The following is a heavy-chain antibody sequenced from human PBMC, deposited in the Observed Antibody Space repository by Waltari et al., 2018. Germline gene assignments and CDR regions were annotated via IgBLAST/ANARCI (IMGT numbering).Heavy chain of an antibody. V-gene: IGHV3-21*01. CDR2: ISSSSSYI. Sequence: EVQLVESGGGLVKPGGSLRLSCAASGFTFSSYSMNWVRPAPGKGLEWVSSISSSSSYIYYADSVKGRFTISRDNAKNSLYLQMNSLRAEDTAVYYCARGYYGGNEGAFDYWGQGTLVTVSS. CDR3: ARGYYGGNEGAFDY. D-gene: IGHD4-17*01. J-gene: IGHJ4*02. CDR1: GFTFSSYS.